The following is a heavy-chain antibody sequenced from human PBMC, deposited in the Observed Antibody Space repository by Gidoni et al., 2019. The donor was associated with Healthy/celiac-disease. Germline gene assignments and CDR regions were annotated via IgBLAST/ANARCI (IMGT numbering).Heavy chain of an antibody. CDR1: GGTFSSYA. J-gene: IGHJ6*02. CDR3: ARDGGIAVAGSLYYYGMDV. Sequence: QVQLVQSGAEVKKPGSSVKVSCKASGGTFSSYAISWVRQAPGQGLEWMGGIIPIFGTANYAQKFQGRVTITADESTSTAYMELSSLRSEDTAVYYCARDGGIAVAGSLYYYGMDVWGQGTTVTVSS. D-gene: IGHD6-19*01. CDR2: IIPIFGTA. V-gene: IGHV1-69*01.